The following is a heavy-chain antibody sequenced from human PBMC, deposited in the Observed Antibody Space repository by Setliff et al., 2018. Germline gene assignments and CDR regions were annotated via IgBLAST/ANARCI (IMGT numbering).Heavy chain of an antibody. D-gene: IGHD2-8*01. CDR2: ISTYTGNT. Sequence: ASVKVSCKASGYSFTSYYMYWVRQAPGQGLEWMGWISTYTGNTNYAQKLQGRITMTTDTSTSTAYMELRSLTSDDTAVYYCSKLVRYCTTTACQGASGAEFWGQGTLVTVSS. V-gene: IGHV1-18*04. J-gene: IGHJ4*02. CDR1: GYSFTSYY. CDR3: SKLVRYCTTTACQGASGAEF.